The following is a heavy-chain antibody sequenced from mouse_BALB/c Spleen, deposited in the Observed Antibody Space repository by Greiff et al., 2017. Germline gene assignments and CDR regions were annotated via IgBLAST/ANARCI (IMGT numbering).Heavy chain of an antibody. Sequence: QVQLKESGPGLVAPSQSLSITCTVSGFSLTGYGVNWVRQPPGKGLEWLGMIWGDGSTDYNSALKSRLSISKDNSKSQVFLKMNSLQTDDTARYYCARASLYYGNFAWFAYWGQGTLVTVSA. D-gene: IGHD2-1*01. CDR2: IWGDGST. V-gene: IGHV2-6-7*01. CDR1: GFSLTGYG. J-gene: IGHJ3*01. CDR3: ARASLYYGNFAWFAY.